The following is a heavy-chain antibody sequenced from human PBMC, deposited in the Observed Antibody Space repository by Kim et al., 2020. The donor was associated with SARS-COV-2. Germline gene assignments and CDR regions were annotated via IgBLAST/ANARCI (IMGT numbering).Heavy chain of an antibody. Sequence: SETLSLTCAVYGDPVNGYYWSWIRQPPGKGLEWIGEINYDRSTNYKPSLKSRVTMSLDSSKSHFSLRLTSLTAADTAVYYCARGRYFERLFNQSPQYFD. CDR1: GDPVNGYY. J-gene: IGHJ4*01. V-gene: IGHV4-34*01. CDR2: INYDRST. D-gene: IGHD3-9*01. CDR3: ARGRYFERLFNQSPQYFD.